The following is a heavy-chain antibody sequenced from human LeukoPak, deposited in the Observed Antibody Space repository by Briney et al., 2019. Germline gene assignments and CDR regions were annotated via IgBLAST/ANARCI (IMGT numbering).Heavy chain of an antibody. J-gene: IGHJ4*01. Sequence: GGSLRLSCVASGFNFRHYAMNWVRQAPGKVLEWIASLSGSGDSTYYADSVKGRFTLSRDNSKNTLYLQMNSLRAEDTAIYYCAKSPGAFHFDYWGQGILVIVSS. V-gene: IGHV3-23*01. CDR2: LSGSGDST. CDR3: AKSPGAFHFDY. CDR1: GFNFRHYA. D-gene: IGHD1-26*01.